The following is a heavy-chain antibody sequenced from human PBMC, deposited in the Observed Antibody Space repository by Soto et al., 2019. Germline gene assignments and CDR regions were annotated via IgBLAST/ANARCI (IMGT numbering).Heavy chain of an antibody. CDR3: ARSSPTSYYHSSPYWPDKELDI. CDR2: LIPIFDAK. V-gene: IGHV1-69*06. D-gene: IGHD3-22*01. CDR1: GDTFSSHA. J-gene: IGHJ4*02. Sequence: SVKVSCKASGDTFSSHALIWVRQDPGQGLEWMGRLIPIFDAKTYAQRFQGRVTISADKSTKTGYMELSSLTSEDTAVYYCARSSPTSYYHSSPYWPDKELDIWGQGTLVTGS.